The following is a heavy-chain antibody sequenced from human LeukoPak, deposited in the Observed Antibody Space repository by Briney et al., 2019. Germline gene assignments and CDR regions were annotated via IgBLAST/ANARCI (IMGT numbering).Heavy chain of an antibody. D-gene: IGHD3-16*01. CDR3: AKSLFMIPFGGPVRDV. CDR1: GFTFSSYA. CDR2: LTTSGSNT. Sequence: GGSLRPSCAASGFTFSSYAMSWVRQAPGKGLEWVSSLTTSGSNTYYADSVKGRFTISRDNSKNTLYLQMNSLRAEDTAVYYCAKSLFMIPFGGPVRDVWGQGTTVTVSS. V-gene: IGHV3-23*01. J-gene: IGHJ6*02.